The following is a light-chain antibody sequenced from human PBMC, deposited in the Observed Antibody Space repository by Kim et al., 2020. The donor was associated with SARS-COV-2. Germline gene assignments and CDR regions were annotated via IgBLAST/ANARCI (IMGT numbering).Light chain of an antibody. J-gene: IGLJ3*02. CDR1: SGHSSYA. CDR3: QTWGTGIQV. CDR2: LNGDGSH. Sequence: QPVLTQSPSASASLGASVNLTCTLSSGHSSYAIAWHQQQPEKGPRYLMKLNGDGSHSKGDGIPDRFSGSSSGAERYLTISSLQSEDEADYYCQTWGTGIQVFGGGTQLTVL. V-gene: IGLV4-69*01.